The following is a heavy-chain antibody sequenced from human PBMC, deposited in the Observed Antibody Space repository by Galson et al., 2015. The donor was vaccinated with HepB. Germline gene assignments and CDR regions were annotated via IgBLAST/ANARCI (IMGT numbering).Heavy chain of an antibody. Sequence: SLRLSCAASGFTFSSYAMSWVRQAPGKGLEWVSAISGSGGSTYYADSVKGRFTISRVNSKNTLYLQMNSLRAEDTAVYYCAKDPARGDLWFGELYIPPGAFDIWGQGTMVTVSS. D-gene: IGHD3-10*01. CDR2: ISGSGGST. V-gene: IGHV3-23*01. J-gene: IGHJ3*02. CDR1: GFTFSSYA. CDR3: AKDPARGDLWFGELYIPPGAFDI.